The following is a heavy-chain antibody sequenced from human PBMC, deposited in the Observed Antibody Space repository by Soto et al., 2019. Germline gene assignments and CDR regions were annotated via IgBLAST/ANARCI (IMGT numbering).Heavy chain of an antibody. D-gene: IGHD3-3*01. J-gene: IGHJ4*02. CDR2: MNPNSGNT. Sequence: GASVKVSCKASGYTFTSYDINWVRQATGQGLEWMGWMNPNSGNTGYAQKFQGRVTMTRNTSISTAYMELSSLRSEDTAVYYCAMGVSSGYYRFSGGISLDYWGQGTLVTVSS. CDR1: GYTFTSYD. CDR3: AMGVSSGYYRFSGGISLDY. V-gene: IGHV1-8*01.